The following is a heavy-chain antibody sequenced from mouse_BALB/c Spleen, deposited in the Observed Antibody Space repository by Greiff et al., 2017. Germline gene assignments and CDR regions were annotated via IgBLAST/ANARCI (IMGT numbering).Heavy chain of an antibody. CDR1: GYTFTSYT. D-gene: IGHD2-4*01. CDR2: INPSSGYT. J-gene: IGHJ3*01. V-gene: IGHV1-4*02. CDR3: ARGIYYDYDWFAY. Sequence: QVQLQQSAAELARPGASVKMSCKASGYTFTSYTMHWVKQRPGQGLEWIGYINPSSGYTEYNQKFKDKTTLTADKSSSTAYMQLSSLTSEDSAVYYCARGIYYDYDWFAYWGQGTLVTVSA.